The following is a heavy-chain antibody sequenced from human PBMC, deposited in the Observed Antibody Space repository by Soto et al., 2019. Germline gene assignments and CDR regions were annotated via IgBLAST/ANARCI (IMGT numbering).Heavy chain of an antibody. D-gene: IGHD3-3*01. Sequence: QVQLVESGGGVVQPGRSLRLSCAASGFTFSSYGMHWVRQAPGKGLEWVAVISYDGSNKYYADSVKGRFTISRDNSKNTLYLQMNSLRAEDTAVYYCAKAQLDGYDFWSGYYTGYYYYGMDVWGQGTTATVSS. CDR3: AKAQLDGYDFWSGYYTGYYYYGMDV. CDR1: GFTFSSYG. CDR2: ISYDGSNK. J-gene: IGHJ6*02. V-gene: IGHV3-30*18.